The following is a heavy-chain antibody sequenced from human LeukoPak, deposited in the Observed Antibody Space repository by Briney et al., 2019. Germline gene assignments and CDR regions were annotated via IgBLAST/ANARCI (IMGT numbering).Heavy chain of an antibody. J-gene: IGHJ3*02. CDR3: ARDRRPSSYYYDRADAFDI. CDR1: GYTFTSYG. CDR2: ISAYNGNT. D-gene: IGHD3-22*01. Sequence: PGESLKISCKGSGYTFTSYGISWVRQAPGQGLEWMGWISAYNGNTNYAQKLQGRVTMTTDTSTSTAYMELRSLRSDDTAVYYCARDRRPSSYYYDRADAFDIWGQGTMVTVSS. V-gene: IGHV1-18*01.